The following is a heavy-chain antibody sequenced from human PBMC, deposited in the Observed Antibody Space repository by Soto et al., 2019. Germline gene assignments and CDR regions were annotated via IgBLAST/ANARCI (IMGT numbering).Heavy chain of an antibody. CDR3: ARDRSLWFRDY. V-gene: IGHV3-74*01. J-gene: IGHJ4*02. CDR2: ISSDGSST. CDR1: GFTFDNYW. Sequence: EVQLVESGGGLVQPGGSLRLSCAASGFTFDNYWMHWVRQAPGKGLVWVSRISSDGSSTAYADSVKGRFTISRDSAKNTLYLQMHNLRAEDTAVYYCARDRSLWFRDYWGQGTLVTVSS. D-gene: IGHD3-10*01.